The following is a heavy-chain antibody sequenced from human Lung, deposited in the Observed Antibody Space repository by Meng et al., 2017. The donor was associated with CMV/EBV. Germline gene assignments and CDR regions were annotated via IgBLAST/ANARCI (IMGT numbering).Heavy chain of an antibody. J-gene: IGHJ5*02. CDR1: GYPFTDYF. CDR3: ARTRKTNSGAGPENS. Sequence: ASVKVSXKASGYPFTDYFVHWVRQAPGQGLEWMAYIIPNSVGTSYAQKFQGRVTVTRDTSVSTAYMELRNLKSDDTAVYYCARTRKTNSGAGPENSWGQGTLVTVSS. V-gene: IGHV1-2*02. CDR2: IIPNSVGT. D-gene: IGHD7-27*01.